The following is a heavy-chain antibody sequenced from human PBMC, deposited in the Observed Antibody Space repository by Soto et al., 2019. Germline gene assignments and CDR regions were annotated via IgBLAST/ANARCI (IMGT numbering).Heavy chain of an antibody. D-gene: IGHD3-16*01. V-gene: IGHV2-26*01. CDR2: ILSNDEK. J-gene: IGHJ4*02. CDR3: AQIRGTSLLDY. Sequence: HVTLEESGPVVAKPTETLTLTCSVSGFSLSDARLGVSWIRQPPGRALEWLAHILSNDEKSYSKSPTTRVTISKDTSKSQVVLTMTNVDPMDTATYYWAQIRGTSLLDYWSQGTLVTVSS. CDR1: GFSLSDARLG.